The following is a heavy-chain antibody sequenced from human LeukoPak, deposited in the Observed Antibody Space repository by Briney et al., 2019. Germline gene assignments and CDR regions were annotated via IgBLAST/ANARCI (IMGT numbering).Heavy chain of an antibody. V-gene: IGHV3-30*18. Sequence: GGSLRLSCAASGFTFSSYGMHWVRQAPGKGLEWVAVISYDGSNKYYADSVKGRFTISRDNSKNTLYLQMNSLRAEDTAVYYCAKETISYGMDVWGQGPTVTVSS. J-gene: IGHJ6*02. CDR2: ISYDGSNK. CDR1: GFTFSSYG. CDR3: AKETISYGMDV. D-gene: IGHD5-24*01.